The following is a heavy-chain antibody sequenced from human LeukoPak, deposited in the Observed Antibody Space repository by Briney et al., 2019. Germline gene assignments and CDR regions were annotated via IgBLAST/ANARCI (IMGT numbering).Heavy chain of an antibody. Sequence: GGSLRLSCAASGFSFSSHTMNWVRQAPGKGLEWVSSITSSSTYIYYADSVKGRFTISRDNAKDSLYLQMNNLRAEDTAVYYCARGSYYGDFFDYWGQGTLVTVSS. CDR3: ARGSYYGDFFDY. V-gene: IGHV3-21*01. CDR1: GFSFSSHT. D-gene: IGHD4-17*01. CDR2: ITSSSTYI. J-gene: IGHJ4*02.